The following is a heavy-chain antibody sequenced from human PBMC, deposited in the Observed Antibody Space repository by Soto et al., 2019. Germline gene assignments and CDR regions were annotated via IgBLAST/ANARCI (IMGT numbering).Heavy chain of an antibody. Sequence: ESGGGVVQPGRSLRLSCAASGFTFSSYAMHWVRQAPGKGLEWVAVISYDGSNKYYADSVKGRFTISRDNSKNTLYLQMNSLRAEDTAVYYCARDGFSGGVVVITYYYYYGMDVWGQGTTVTVSS. CDR1: GFTFSSYA. D-gene: IGHD3-22*01. CDR2: ISYDGSNK. J-gene: IGHJ6*02. CDR3: ARDGFSGGVVVITYYYYYGMDV. V-gene: IGHV3-30-3*01.